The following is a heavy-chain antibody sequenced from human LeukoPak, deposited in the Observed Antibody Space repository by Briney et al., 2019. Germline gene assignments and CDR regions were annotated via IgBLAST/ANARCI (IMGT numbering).Heavy chain of an antibody. CDR1: GFTFSSYA. CDR3: AKAAPRGDDSRSFQH. J-gene: IGHJ1*01. V-gene: IGHV3-23*01. Sequence: GGSLRLSCAASGFTFSSYAMSWVRQAPGKGLELGSAISGSGGSTYYADSVKGRFTISRDNSKNTLYLQMNSLRAEDTAVYYCAKAAPRGDDSRSFQHWGQGTLVTVSS. D-gene: IGHD4-17*01. CDR2: ISGSGGST.